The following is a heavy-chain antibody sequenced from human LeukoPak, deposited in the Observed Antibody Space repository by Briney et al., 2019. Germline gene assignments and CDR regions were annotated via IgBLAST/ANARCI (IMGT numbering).Heavy chain of an antibody. V-gene: IGHV3-64D*06. CDR3: VRGTGY. J-gene: IGHJ4*02. Sequence: PGGSLRLSCVASGFTFSSCAMSWVRQAPGKGLEYVSAISSNGDNTYYADSVKGRFTISRDNSKNTLYLQMSSLRADDTAVYYCVRGTGYWGQGTLVTVSS. CDR1: GFTFSSCA. CDR2: ISSNGDNT.